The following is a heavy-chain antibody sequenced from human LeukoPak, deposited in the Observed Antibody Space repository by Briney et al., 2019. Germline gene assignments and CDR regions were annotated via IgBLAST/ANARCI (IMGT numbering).Heavy chain of an antibody. V-gene: IGHV3-33*01. J-gene: IGHJ3*02. CDR1: GFIFSSYG. Sequence: PGRSLRLSCVASGFIFSSYGMHWVRQAPGKGLEWVAVIWYDGTNKYYGDSVKGRFTISRDNSKNTLYLQMNSLRAEDTAVYYCARAGGSLTRPEADGDAFDIWGQGTMVTVSS. D-gene: IGHD1-26*01. CDR2: IWYDGTNK. CDR3: ARAGGSLTRPEADGDAFDI.